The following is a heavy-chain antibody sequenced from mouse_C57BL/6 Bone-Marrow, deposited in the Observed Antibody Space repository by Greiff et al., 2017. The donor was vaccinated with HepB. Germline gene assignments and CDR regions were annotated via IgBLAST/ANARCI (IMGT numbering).Heavy chain of an antibody. D-gene: IGHD2-12*01. V-gene: IGHV1-64*01. J-gene: IGHJ2*01. Sequence: QVQLQQPGAELVKPGASVKLSCKASGYTFTSYWMHWVKQRPGQGLEWLGLIHPNSGSTNYNEKFKSKATLTVDKSSSTAYIQLSSLTSEDSAVYDCARAYYSYHYFDDWGQGTTLTVSS. CDR2: IHPNSGST. CDR3: ARAYYSYHYFDD. CDR1: GYTFTSYW.